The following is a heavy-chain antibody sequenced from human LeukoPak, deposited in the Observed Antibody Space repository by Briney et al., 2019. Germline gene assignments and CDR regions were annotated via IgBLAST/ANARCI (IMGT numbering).Heavy chain of an antibody. CDR1: EYSFTSYW. CDR2: IYPGDSDT. D-gene: IGHD2-21*02. Sequence: GESLKISCKGSEYSFTSYWIGWVRQMPGKGLEWMRIIYPGDSDTRYSPSFQGQVTISADKSISTAYLQWSSLKASDTAMYYCARLTSSTTCGGDCYSAPFDYWGQGTLVTVSS. CDR3: ARLTSSTTCGGDCYSAPFDY. J-gene: IGHJ4*02. V-gene: IGHV5-51*01.